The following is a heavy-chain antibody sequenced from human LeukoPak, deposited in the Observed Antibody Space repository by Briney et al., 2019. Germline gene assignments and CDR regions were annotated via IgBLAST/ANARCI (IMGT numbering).Heavy chain of an antibody. V-gene: IGHV3-9*01. Sequence: PGGSLRLSCAASGFTFDDYAMHWVRQAPGKGLEWVSGISWNSGRIAYAGSVKGRFTISRDNAHNSLYLQMSSLRVEDTAFYYCAQGYSGWYDQDWFDPWGQGTLVTVSS. CDR3: AQGYSGWYDQDWFDP. J-gene: IGHJ5*02. CDR1: GFTFDDYA. D-gene: IGHD6-19*01. CDR2: ISWNSGRI.